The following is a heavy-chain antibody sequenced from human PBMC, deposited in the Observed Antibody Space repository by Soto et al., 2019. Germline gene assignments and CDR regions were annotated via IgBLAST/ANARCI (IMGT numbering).Heavy chain of an antibody. J-gene: IGHJ6*02. D-gene: IGHD3-3*01. CDR2: IYYSGST. CDR1: GGSVSSGSYY. CDR3: ARVKEGDYDFWSGYYKYYYYGMDV. Sequence: SETLSLTCTVSGGSVSSGSYYWSWIRQPPGKGLEWIGYIYYSGSTNYNPSLKSRVTISVDTSKNQFSLKLSSVTAADTAVYYCARVKEGDYDFWSGYYKYYYYGMDVWGQGTTVTVSS. V-gene: IGHV4-61*01.